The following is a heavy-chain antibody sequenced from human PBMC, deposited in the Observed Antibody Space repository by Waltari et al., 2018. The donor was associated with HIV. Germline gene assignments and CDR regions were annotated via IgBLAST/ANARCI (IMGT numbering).Heavy chain of an antibody. D-gene: IGHD3-3*01. V-gene: IGHV1-69*01. J-gene: IGHJ6*02. Sequence: QVQLVQSGAEVKKPGSSVKVSCKASGGTFSSYAIRWVRQAPGQGLGWMGGIIPIFGTANYAQKFQGRVTITADESTSTAYMELSSLRSEDTAVYYCARDEARRRWRSAGMDVWGQGTTVTVSS. CDR2: IIPIFGTA. CDR1: GGTFSSYA. CDR3: ARDEARRRWRSAGMDV.